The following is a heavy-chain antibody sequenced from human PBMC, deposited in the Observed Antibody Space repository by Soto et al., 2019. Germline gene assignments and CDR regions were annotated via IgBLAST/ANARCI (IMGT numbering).Heavy chain of an antibody. V-gene: IGHV4-39*01. CDR2: IYYSGST. CDR3: ARHGAGYCSSTSCYSGGSYDYYGMDV. J-gene: IGHJ6*02. CDR1: GGSISSSSYY. Sequence: SETLSLTCTVSGGSISSSSYYWGWIRQPPGKGLEWIGSIYYSGSTYYNPSLKSRVTISVDTSKNQFSLKLSSVTAADTAVYYYARHGAGYCSSTSCYSGGSYDYYGMDVWGQGTTVTVSS. D-gene: IGHD2-2*02.